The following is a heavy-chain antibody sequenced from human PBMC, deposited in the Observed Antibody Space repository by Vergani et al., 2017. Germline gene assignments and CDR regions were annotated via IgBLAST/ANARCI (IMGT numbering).Heavy chain of an antibody. Sequence: QVQLVESGGGVVQPGRSLRISCAASGFTFSSYGMHWVRQAPGKGLEWVAVIWYDGSNKYYADSVKGRFTISRDNSKNTLYLQMNSLRAEDTAVYYCATMGASSWELPDYYYYMDVWGQGTTVTVSS. V-gene: IGHV3-33*01. J-gene: IGHJ6*03. CDR1: GFTFSSYG. CDR2: IWYDGSNK. CDR3: ATMGASSWELPDYYYYMDV. D-gene: IGHD1-26*01.